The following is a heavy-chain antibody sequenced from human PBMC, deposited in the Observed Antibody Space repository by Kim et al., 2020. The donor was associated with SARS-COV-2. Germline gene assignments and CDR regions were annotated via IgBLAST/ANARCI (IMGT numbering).Heavy chain of an antibody. CDR3: ARTAISGSYFEY. D-gene: IGHD1-26*01. J-gene: IGHJ4*02. V-gene: IGHV4-39*01. Sequence: YHNPTLESRVTISVDTSKKQFYLKVSSVIAADTAVYYCARTAISGSYFEYWGQGTLVTVSS.